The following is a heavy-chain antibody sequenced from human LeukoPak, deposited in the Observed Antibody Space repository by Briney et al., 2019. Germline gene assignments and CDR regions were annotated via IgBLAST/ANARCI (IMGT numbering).Heavy chain of an antibody. CDR2: ISSSSSYI. CDR3: ARGGYYDFWSGSDELGY. J-gene: IGHJ4*02. Sequence: GGSLRLSCAASGFTFSSYSMNWVRQAPGKGLEWVSSISSSSSYIYYADSVKGRFTISRDNAKNSLYLQMNSLRAEDTAVYYCARGGYYDFWSGSDELGYWGQGTLVTASS. V-gene: IGHV3-21*01. D-gene: IGHD3-3*01. CDR1: GFTFSSYS.